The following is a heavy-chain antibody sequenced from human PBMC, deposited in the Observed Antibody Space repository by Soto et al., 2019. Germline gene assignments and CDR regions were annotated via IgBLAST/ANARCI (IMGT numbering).Heavy chain of an antibody. D-gene: IGHD2-15*01. J-gene: IGHJ4*02. CDR1: GFTFSDYS. V-gene: IGHV3-48*01. CDR3: ARDSAYSFDY. CDR2: IGTSTSTV. Sequence: EVQLVESGGGLVQPGGSLRLSCTASGFTFSDYSMNWVRQAPGKGLEWASYIGTSTSTVYYADSVEGRFSNSRDNAKNSLYLQMDSLRAEDTAVYYCARDSAYSFDYWGQGILVTVSP.